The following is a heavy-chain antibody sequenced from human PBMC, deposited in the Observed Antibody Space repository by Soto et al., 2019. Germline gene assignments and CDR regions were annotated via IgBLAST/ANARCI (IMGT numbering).Heavy chain of an antibody. V-gene: IGHV1-3*01. CDR3: AKEPAVAGRLALDF. Sequence: QAQIVQSGVEVKKPGASVKISCKDSGYTFTNYITHWVRQAPGQRLEWMGWINAANGNTKYSQKFQGRVTITRDTSATTVYMDRNSLKSEDTAVYYCAKEPAVAGRLALDFWGQGTLVTVSS. D-gene: IGHD6-19*01. J-gene: IGHJ4*02. CDR1: GYTFTNYI. CDR2: INAANGNT.